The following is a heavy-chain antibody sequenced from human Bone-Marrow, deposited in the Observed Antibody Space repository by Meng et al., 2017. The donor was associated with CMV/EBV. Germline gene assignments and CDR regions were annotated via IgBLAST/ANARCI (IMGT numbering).Heavy chain of an antibody. CDR2: IYYSGST. V-gene: IGHV4-39*06. Sequence: GSLRFSCTVSGGSISTTDYSWGWIRQPPGKGLEWIGNIYYSGSTYYHPSLKSRDTISADTSKNRCTLELISVTAADTAVYYCARGSWGSGFDIWGQGAMVTVSS. CDR3: ARGSWGSGFDI. J-gene: IGHJ3*02. CDR1: GGSISTTDYS. D-gene: IGHD3-16*01.